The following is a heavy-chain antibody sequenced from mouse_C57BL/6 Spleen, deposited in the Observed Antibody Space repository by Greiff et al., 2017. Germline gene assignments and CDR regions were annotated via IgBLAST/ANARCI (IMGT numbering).Heavy chain of an antibody. CDR1: GYTFTSYW. Sequence: QVQLQQPGAELVRPGTSVKLSCKASGYTFTSYWMHWVKQRPGQGLEWIGVIDPSDSYTNYNQKFKGKATLTVDTSSSTAYMQLSSLTSEDSAVYSCARGTYGGYSWFAYWGQGTLVTVSA. D-gene: IGHD2-3*01. CDR3: ARGTYGGYSWFAY. V-gene: IGHV1-59*01. J-gene: IGHJ3*01. CDR2: IDPSDSYT.